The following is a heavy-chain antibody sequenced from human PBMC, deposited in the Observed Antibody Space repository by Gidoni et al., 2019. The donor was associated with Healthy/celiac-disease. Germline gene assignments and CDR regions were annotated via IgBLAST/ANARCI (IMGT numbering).Heavy chain of an antibody. D-gene: IGHD1-26*01. J-gene: IGHJ4*02. CDR3: ARGLRGSLDY. Sequence: QVQLQQWGAGLLKPSETLSLTCAVYGGSFSGYYWSWVRQPPGKGLEWIGEINHSGSTNYNPSLKSLVTISVDTSKNQFSLKLSSVTAADTAVYYCARGLRGSLDYWGQGTLVTVSS. V-gene: IGHV4-34*01. CDR2: INHSGST. CDR1: GGSFSGYY.